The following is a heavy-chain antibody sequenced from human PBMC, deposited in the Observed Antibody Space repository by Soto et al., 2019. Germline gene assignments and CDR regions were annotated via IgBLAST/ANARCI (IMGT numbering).Heavy chain of an antibody. Sequence: QLQLQESGPGLVKPSETLSLTCTVSGGSINNSSFYWGWIRQPPGKGLDLIGSINYSGKTYYTPPLKSRVTMSVDTSKNQFSLQLSSVTAADPAVYYCARHGLRLMGVPVFDYCGQGTLVNVSS. CDR3: ARHGLRLMGVPVFDY. CDR2: INYSGKT. V-gene: IGHV4-39*01. D-gene: IGHD3-10*01. CDR1: GGSINNSSFY. J-gene: IGHJ4*02.